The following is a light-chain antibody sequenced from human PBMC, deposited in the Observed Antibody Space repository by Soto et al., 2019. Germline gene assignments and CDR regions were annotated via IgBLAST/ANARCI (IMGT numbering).Light chain of an antibody. Sequence: QSALTQPASVSGSPGQSITISCTGSNSDIGGYSYVSWYQQHPGKAPKLMIYDVSNRPSGVSYRFSGSKSGNTASLTISGLQAEDEADYYCTSYTSRSTLGVFGGGTKLTVL. J-gene: IGLJ2*01. CDR2: DVS. V-gene: IGLV2-14*03. CDR1: NSDIGGYSY. CDR3: TSYTSRSTLGV.